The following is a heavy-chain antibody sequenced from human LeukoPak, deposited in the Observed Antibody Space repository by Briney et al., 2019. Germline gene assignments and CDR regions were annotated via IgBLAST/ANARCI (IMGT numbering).Heavy chain of an antibody. V-gene: IGHV3-23*01. CDR1: GFTFSSYA. J-gene: IGHJ4*02. CDR3: AKDLVGWFGELFTGDFDY. CDR2: ISGSGGST. D-gene: IGHD3-10*01. Sequence: GGSLRLSCAASGFTFSSYAMSWVPQAPGKGLEWVSPISGSGGSTYYADSVKGRFTISRDNSKHTLYLQMNSLRAEDSAVYYCAKDLVGWFGELFTGDFDYWGQGTLVTVYS.